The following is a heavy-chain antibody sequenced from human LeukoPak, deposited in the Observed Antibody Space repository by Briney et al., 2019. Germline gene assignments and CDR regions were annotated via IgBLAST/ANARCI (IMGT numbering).Heavy chain of an antibody. CDR1: GGSISSYY. D-gene: IGHD6-13*01. V-gene: IGHV3-74*01. J-gene: IGHJ4*02. Sequence: ETLSLTCTVSGGSISSYYWSWIRQPPGKGLVWVSRISTDASSTTYADSVKGRFTISRDNAKDTLYLQMNSLRAEDTAVYYCTGHHQAYSRTYWGQGTLVTVSS. CDR3: TGHHQAYSRTY. CDR2: ISTDASST.